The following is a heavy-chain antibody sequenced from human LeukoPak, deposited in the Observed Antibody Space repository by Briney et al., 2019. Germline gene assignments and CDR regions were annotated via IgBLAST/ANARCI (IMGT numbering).Heavy chain of an antibody. CDR3: ANGGRGTYIAVAGPPDY. V-gene: IGHV3-21*01. CDR2: ITSSSSYI. CDR1: GFTFSSYN. Sequence: GGSLRLSCAASGFTFSSYNMNWVRQAPGKGLEWVSSITSSSSYIYYADSVKGRFTISRDNAKNSLYLQINSLRAEDTAVYYCANGGRGTYIAVAGPPDYWGQGTLVTVSS. J-gene: IGHJ4*02. D-gene: IGHD6-19*01.